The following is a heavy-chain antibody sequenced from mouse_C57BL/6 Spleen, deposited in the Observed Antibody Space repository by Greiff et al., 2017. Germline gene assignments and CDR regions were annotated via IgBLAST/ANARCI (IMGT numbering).Heavy chain of an antibody. CDR3: TRGGDDGYYFDY. D-gene: IGHD1-1*01. V-gene: IGHV5-9-1*02. CDR2: ISGGGGDI. Sequence: EVHLVESGEGLVKPGGSLKLSCAASGFTFSSYAMSWVRQTPEKRLEWVAYISGGGGDIYYADTVKGRFTLSRDNAMNTLYLQMSRLKSEDTAMYYCTRGGDDGYYFDYRGQGTTLKVSS. J-gene: IGHJ2*01. CDR1: GFTFSSYA.